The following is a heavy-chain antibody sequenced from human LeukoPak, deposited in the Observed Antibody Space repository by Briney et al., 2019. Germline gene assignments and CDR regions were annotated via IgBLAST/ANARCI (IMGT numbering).Heavy chain of an antibody. D-gene: IGHD4-17*01. CDR2: ISWNSGSI. CDR3: AKTVTGDYRDAFDI. V-gene: IGHV3-9*01. Sequence: GRSLRLSCAASGFTFDDYAMHWVRQAPGKGLEWVSGISWNSGSIGYADSVKGRFTSSRDNAKNSLYLQMNSLRAEDTALYYCAKTVTGDYRDAFDIWGQGTMVTVSS. CDR1: GFTFDDYA. J-gene: IGHJ3*02.